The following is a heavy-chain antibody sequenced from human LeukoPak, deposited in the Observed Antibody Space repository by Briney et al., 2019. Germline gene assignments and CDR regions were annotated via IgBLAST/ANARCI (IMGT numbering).Heavy chain of an antibody. CDR3: AKDYDFWSGYYSPTRGYFDY. Sequence: GGSLRLSCASSGFTFSSSGMHWVRQAPGKGLEWVAFIRFDGSNKYYADSVKGRFTISRDNSKNTLYLQMNSLRAEDAAVYDWAKDYDFWSGYYSPTRGYFDYWGQGTLVTVSS. V-gene: IGHV3-30*02. CDR2: IRFDGSNK. CDR1: GFTFSSSG. J-gene: IGHJ4*02. D-gene: IGHD3-3*01.